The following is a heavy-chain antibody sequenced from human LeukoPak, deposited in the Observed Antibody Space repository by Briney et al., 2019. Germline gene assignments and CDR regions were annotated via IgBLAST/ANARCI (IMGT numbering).Heavy chain of an antibody. CDR3: TTDLRWELPPLDY. V-gene: IGHV3-15*01. D-gene: IGHD1-26*01. CDR2: IKSNTDGGAT. Sequence: GGSLRLSCAASVFTLSYAWMTGVRQAPGKGLEWVGRIKSNTDGGATDYAAPVKGRFTISRDDSKNSLYLHMNSLKTEDTAVYYCTTDLRWELPPLDYWGQGALVTVSS. CDR1: VFTLSYAW. J-gene: IGHJ4*02.